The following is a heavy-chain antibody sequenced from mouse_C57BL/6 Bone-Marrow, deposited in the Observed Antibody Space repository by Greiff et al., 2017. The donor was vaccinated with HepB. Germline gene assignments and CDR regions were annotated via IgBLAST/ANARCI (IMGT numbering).Heavy chain of an antibody. CDR3: ASLYDYDEGYAMDY. CDR1: GYSFTSYY. Sequence: QVQLQQSGPELVKPGASVKISCKASGYSFTSYYIHWVKQRPGQGLEWIGWIYPGSGNTKYNEKFKGKATLTADTSSSTAYMQLSSLTSEDSAVYYCASLYDYDEGYAMDYWGQGTSVTVSS. J-gene: IGHJ4*01. V-gene: IGHV1-66*01. D-gene: IGHD2-4*01. CDR2: IYPGSGNT.